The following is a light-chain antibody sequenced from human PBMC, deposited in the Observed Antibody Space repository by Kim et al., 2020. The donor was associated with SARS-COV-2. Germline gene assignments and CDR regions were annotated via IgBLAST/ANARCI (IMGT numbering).Light chain of an antibody. CDR1: GGDIGSYKY. CDR3: SSYTSSSTLI. V-gene: IGLV2-8*01. Sequence: GQSVAISCAGTGGDIGSYKYVSWYQQHPGKSPKLIIYEVTKRPSGVPDRFSGSMSGNTASLTVSGLQTEDEADYYCSSYTSSSTLIFGGGTKVTVL. CDR2: EVT. J-gene: IGLJ6*01.